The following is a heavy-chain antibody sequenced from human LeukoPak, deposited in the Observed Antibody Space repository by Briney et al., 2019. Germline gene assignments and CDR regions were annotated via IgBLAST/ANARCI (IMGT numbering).Heavy chain of an antibody. V-gene: IGHV3-48*03. J-gene: IGHJ6*02. CDR2: ISSSGSTI. CDR3: ARGPHYEYYYYYGMDV. Sequence: GGSLRLSCAACGFTFSSYEMNWVRQAPGKGLEWVSYISSSGSTIYYADSVKGRFTISRDNAKNSLYLQMNSLRAEDTAVYYCARGPHYEYYYYYGMDVWGQGTTVTVSS. CDR1: GFTFSSYE. D-gene: IGHD4-17*01.